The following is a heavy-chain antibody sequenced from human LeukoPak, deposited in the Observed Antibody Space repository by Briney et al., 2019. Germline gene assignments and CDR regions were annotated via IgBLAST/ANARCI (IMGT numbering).Heavy chain of an antibody. J-gene: IGHJ4*02. CDR3: ARGSFLITFGGLIV. Sequence: GGSLRLSCAASGFTFSDYYMSWIRQAPGKELEWLSYIGSSNTIYSADSVKGRFTISRDNAKNSLYLQMNSLRAEDTAVYYCARGSFLITFGGLIVWGQGTLVTVSS. V-gene: IGHV3-11*04. CDR2: IGSSNTI. D-gene: IGHD3-16*02. CDR1: GFTFSDYY.